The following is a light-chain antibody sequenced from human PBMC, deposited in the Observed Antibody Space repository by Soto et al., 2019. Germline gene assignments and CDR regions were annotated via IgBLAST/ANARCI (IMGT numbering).Light chain of an antibody. Sequence: QSALTQPASVSGSPGQSITISCTGTSSDVGGSNYVSWYQQLPGKAPKLMVSDVSNRPSGVSNRFSGSKSGNTASLTSSRLQAEDEADYYCSSYTSSNSNVFGTGTKLTVL. V-gene: IGLV2-14*03. CDR3: SSYTSSNSNV. CDR1: SSDVGGSNY. CDR2: DVS. J-gene: IGLJ1*01.